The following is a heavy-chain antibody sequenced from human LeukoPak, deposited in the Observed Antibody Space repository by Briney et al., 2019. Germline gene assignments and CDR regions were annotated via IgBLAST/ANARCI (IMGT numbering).Heavy chain of an antibody. J-gene: IGHJ4*02. D-gene: IGHD5-24*01. CDR1: GGSFSGYY. V-gene: IGHV4-34*01. CDR3: ARSRDGYRRAPGY. Sequence: SETLSLTCAVYGGSFSGYYWSWIRQPPGKGLEWFGEINHSGSTNYNPSLKSRVTISVDTSKNQFSLKLSSVTAADTAVYYCARSRDGYRRAPGYWGQGTLVTVTS. CDR2: INHSGST.